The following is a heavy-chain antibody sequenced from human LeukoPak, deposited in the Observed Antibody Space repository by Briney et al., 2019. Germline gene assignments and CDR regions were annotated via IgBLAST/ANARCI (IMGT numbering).Heavy chain of an antibody. CDR3: ARESMATISFGDY. V-gene: IGHV3-66*01. D-gene: IGHD5-12*01. CDR1: GFTVSSNY. Sequence: GGSLRLSCAASGFTVSSNYMSWVRQAPGKGLEWASVIYSGGSTYYADSVKGRFTISRDNSKNTLYLQMNSLRAEDTAVYYCARESMATISFGDYWGQGTLVTVSS. CDR2: IYSGGST. J-gene: IGHJ4*02.